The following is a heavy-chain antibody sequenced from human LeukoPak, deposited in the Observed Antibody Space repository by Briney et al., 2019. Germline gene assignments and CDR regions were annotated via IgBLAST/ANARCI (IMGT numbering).Heavy chain of an antibody. CDR2: IIPILGIA. J-gene: IGHJ4*02. V-gene: IGHV1-69*04. CDR3: ASGEDDYGDYAPFDY. Sequence: SVKVSCKASGGTFSSYAISWVRQAPGQGLEWMGRIIPILGIANYAQKFQGRVTITADKSTSTAYMELSSPRSEDTAVYYCASGEDDYGDYAPFDYWGQGTLVTVSS. CDR1: GGTFSSYA. D-gene: IGHD4-17*01.